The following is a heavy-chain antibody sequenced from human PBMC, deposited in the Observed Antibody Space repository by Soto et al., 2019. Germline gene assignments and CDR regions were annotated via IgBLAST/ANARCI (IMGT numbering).Heavy chain of an antibody. D-gene: IGHD2-2*01. J-gene: IGHJ6*02. CDR3: AKSYCSSTSCPPPYGMDV. CDR2: ISYDGSNK. CDR1: GFTFNIYD. Sequence: PGGSLRLSCAASGFTFNIYDMHWVRQAPGKGLEWVAVISYDGSNKYYADSVKGRFTISRDNSKNTLYLQMNSLRAEDTAVYYCAKSYCSSTSCPPPYGMDVWGQGTTVTVSS. V-gene: IGHV3-30*18.